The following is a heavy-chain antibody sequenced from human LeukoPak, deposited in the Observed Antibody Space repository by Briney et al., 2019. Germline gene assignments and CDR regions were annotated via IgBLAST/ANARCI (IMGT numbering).Heavy chain of an antibody. Sequence: PSETLSLTCTVSGGSIRSSYYYWGWIRQPPGKGLEWIGSIYDSGSTYYNPSLKSRVTISVDTSKNQFSLKLNSVTAADTAVYYCARHESYYYYGMDVWGQGTTVTVSS. CDR3: ARHESYYYYGMDV. J-gene: IGHJ6*02. V-gene: IGHV4-39*01. CDR1: GGSIRSSYYY. CDR2: IYDSGST.